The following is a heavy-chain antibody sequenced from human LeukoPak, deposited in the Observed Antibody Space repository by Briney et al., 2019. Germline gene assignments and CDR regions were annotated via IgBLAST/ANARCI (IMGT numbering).Heavy chain of an antibody. Sequence: GGSLRLSCAASGFTFSSYEMNWVRQAPGKGQEWVSYISRSRSTIYYADSVKGRFTISRDNAKNSLYLQMSSLRAEDTAVYYCARSGYDVVFDYWGQGTLVTVSS. CDR2: ISRSRSTI. D-gene: IGHD5-12*01. J-gene: IGHJ4*02. CDR3: ARSGYDVVFDY. V-gene: IGHV3-48*03. CDR1: GFTFSSYE.